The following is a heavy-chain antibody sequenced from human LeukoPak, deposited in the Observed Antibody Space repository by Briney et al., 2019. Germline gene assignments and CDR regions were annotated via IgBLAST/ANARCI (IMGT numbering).Heavy chain of an antibody. CDR3: ARDLGYCSSTSPYYGMDV. J-gene: IGHJ6*02. Sequence: GASVKVSCKASGGTFSSYTISWVRQAPGQGLEWMGRIIPILGIANYAQKFQGRVTITADKSTSTAYMELSSLRSEDTAVYYCARDLGYCSSTSPYYGMDVWGQGTTVTVSS. CDR2: IIPILGIA. CDR1: GGTFSSYT. D-gene: IGHD2-2*01. V-gene: IGHV1-69*04.